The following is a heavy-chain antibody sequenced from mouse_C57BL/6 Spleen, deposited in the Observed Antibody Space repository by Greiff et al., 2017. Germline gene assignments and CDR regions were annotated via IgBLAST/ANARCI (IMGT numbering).Heavy chain of an antibody. CDR3: ARDAIDNAMDY. CDR1: GFSFSDFY. J-gene: IGHJ4*01. CDR2: SRNKANAYTT. V-gene: IGHV7-1*01. Sequence: EVMLVESGGGLVQSGRSLRLSCATSGFSFSDFYMEWVRQAPGKGLEWIAASRNKANAYTTEYSASVKGRFIGSRDTTQSILYLQMNALRAEDTAIDYCARDAIDNAMDYWGQGTSVTVSS.